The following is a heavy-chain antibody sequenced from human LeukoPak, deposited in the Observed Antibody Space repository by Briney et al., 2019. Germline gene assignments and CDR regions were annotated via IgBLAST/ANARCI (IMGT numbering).Heavy chain of an antibody. J-gene: IGHJ6*04. Sequence: GGSLRLSCAASGFTFISNGMHWVRQAPGKGLEWVAFIWYDGSNKYYADSVKGRFTISRDNSKNTLYLQMNSLRAEDTAVYYCARAITMILMDVWGKGTTVTVSS. V-gene: IGHV3-30*02. CDR2: IWYDGSNK. D-gene: IGHD3-22*01. CDR1: GFTFISNG. CDR3: ARAITMILMDV.